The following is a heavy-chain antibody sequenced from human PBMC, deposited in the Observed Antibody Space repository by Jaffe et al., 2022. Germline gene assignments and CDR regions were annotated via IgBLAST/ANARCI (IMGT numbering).Heavy chain of an antibody. D-gene: IGHD3-10*01. CDR2: IYHSGST. CDR3: ARDLYYGSGSYYNRARGNWFDP. J-gene: IGHJ5*02. V-gene: IGHV4-38-2*02. CDR1: GYSISSGYY. Sequence: QVQLQESGPGLVKPSETLSLTCAVSGYSISSGYYWGWIRQPPGKGLEWIGSIYHSGSTYYNPSLKSRVTISVDTSKNQFSLKLSSVTAADTAVYYCARDLYYGSGSYYNRARGNWFDPWGQGTLVTVSS.